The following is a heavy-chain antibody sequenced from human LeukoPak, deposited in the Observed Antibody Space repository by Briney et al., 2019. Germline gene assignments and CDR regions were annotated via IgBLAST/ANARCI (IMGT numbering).Heavy chain of an antibody. D-gene: IGHD1-26*01. Sequence: PSQTLSLTCTVSGDSISSGDHYWTWIRQSPGKGLEWIGYIYYSGSTNYNPSLKSRVIISIDTSKSQLSLTLTSVTAADTAIYYCSRESGAFCPFGYWGQGTLVIVPP. V-gene: IGHV4-30-4*01. CDR3: SRESGAFCPFGY. CDR1: GDSISSGDHY. J-gene: IGHJ4*02. CDR2: IYYSGST.